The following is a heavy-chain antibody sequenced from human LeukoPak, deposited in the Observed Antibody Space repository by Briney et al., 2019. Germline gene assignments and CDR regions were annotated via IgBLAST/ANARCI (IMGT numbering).Heavy chain of an antibody. Sequence: ASVKVSCKASGYTFTSYDINWVRQATGQGLEWMGWMNPNSGNTGYAQKFQGRVTITADESTSTAYMELSSLRSEDTAVYYCVRDGSYYDSSGYYYLYWGQGTLVTVSS. V-gene: IGHV1-8*01. J-gene: IGHJ4*02. CDR1: GYTFTSYD. D-gene: IGHD3-22*01. CDR3: VRDGSYYDSSGYYYLY. CDR2: MNPNSGNT.